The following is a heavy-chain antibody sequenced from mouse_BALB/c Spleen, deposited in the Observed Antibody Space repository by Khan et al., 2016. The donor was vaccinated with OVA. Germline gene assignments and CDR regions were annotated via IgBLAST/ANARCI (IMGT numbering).Heavy chain of an antibody. CDR2: IYPGSGNT. V-gene: IGHV1-77*01. Sequence: QVQLKQSGAELARPGASVKLSCKASGYTFTDYYINWVKPRTGPGLEWIGEIYPGSGNTYYNEKFKGKATLTADKSSSTAYMQRSSLTSEDSAVYFGARSSYGNTGYFHYWCHRTTLPVSS. D-gene: IGHD2-1*01. J-gene: IGHJ2*01. CDR3: ARSSYGNTGYFHY. CDR1: GYTFTDYY.